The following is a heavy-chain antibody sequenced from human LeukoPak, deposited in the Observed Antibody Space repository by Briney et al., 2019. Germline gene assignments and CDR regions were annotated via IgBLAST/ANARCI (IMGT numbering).Heavy chain of an antibody. V-gene: IGHV3-9*01. J-gene: IGHJ4*02. CDR2: ISWNSGSI. CDR3: PKGRASGWPAY. CDR1: GFTFDDYA. Sequence: GRSLRLSCAASGFTFDDYAMHWVRQAPGKGLEWVSGISWNSGSIGYADSVKGRFTISRDNAKNSLYLQMNSLRAEDTAVYYCPKGRASGWPAYWGQGTLVTVSS. D-gene: IGHD6-19*01.